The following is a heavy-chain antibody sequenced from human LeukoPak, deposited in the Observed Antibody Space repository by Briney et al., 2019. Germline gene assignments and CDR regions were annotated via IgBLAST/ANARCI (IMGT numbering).Heavy chain of an antibody. CDR2: VYYSGST. CDR3: ARVGYSSSWYPFDP. D-gene: IGHD6-13*01. CDR1: SGSINNYY. J-gene: IGHJ5*02. Sequence: SETLSLTCTVSSGSINNYYWSWIRQAPGKGLEWIGYVYYSGSTNYNPSLKSRVAISVDTSKNQFSLKLTSVTAADTAVYYCARVGYSSSWYPFDPWGQGTLVTVSS. V-gene: IGHV4-59*01.